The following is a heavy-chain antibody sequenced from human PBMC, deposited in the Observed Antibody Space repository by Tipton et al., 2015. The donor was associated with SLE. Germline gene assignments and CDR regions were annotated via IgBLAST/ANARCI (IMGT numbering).Heavy chain of an antibody. CDR3: ARGYYYYMDV. V-gene: IGHV4-59*01. J-gene: IGHJ6*03. CDR1: AGSISSYY. Sequence: LRLSCTVSAGSISSYYWGWIRQPPGKGLEWIGDIYYSGSTNYNPSLKSRVTISIDTSKNHFSLKVNSVTAADTAVYYCARGYYYYMDVWGKGTTVTVSS. CDR2: IYYSGST.